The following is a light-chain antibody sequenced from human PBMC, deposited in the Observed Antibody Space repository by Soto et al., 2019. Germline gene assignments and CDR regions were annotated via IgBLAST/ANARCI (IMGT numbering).Light chain of an antibody. CDR3: GAWDDSLNGVL. Sequence: QSVLTQPPSASGTPGQRVTISCSGSSSNIGRNSVNWYQHVPGTAPKLLIYSDNQRPSGVPDRFSGSRSGASVSLAISGLHSEDEADYYRGAWDDSLNGVLFGGGTKLTVL. J-gene: IGLJ2*01. CDR2: SDN. V-gene: IGLV1-44*01. CDR1: SSNIGRNS.